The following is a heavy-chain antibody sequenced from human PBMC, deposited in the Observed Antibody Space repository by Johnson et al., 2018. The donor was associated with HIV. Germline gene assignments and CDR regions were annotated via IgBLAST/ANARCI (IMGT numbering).Heavy chain of an antibody. Sequence: EQLVESGGGLVQPGGSLRLSCGASGFTFSNYWVQWVRQAPGKGLVWVSRINGDGSRTSYADSVKGRFTIARDNAKNTLYLQMQSLRAEDTAVYYCARTTCSGARCLGYDPFDVWGQGTMVTVSS. CDR2: INGDGSRT. CDR1: GFTFSNYW. V-gene: IGHV3-74*01. J-gene: IGHJ3*01. CDR3: ARTTCSGARCLGYDPFDV. D-gene: IGHD2-15*01.